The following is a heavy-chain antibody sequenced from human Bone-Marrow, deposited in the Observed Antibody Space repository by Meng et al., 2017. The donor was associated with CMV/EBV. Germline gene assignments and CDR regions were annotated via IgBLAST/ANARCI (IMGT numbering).Heavy chain of an antibody. CDR2: FDPEDGET. Sequence: QVALVQSGSEVKQPGALMKVRSKFPAYTFTRLSRHWVGQAPGKGLEWMGGFDPEDGETIYEQKFQGRVTMTEDTSTDTAYMELSSLRSEDTAVYYCATSYDILTGYPEYFQHWGQGTLVTVSS. CDR3: ATSYDILTGYPEYFQH. D-gene: IGHD3-9*01. CDR1: AYTFTRLS. V-gene: IGHV1-24*01. J-gene: IGHJ1*01.